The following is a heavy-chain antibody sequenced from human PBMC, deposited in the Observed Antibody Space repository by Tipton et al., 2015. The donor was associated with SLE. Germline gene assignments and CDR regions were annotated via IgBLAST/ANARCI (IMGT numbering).Heavy chain of an antibody. CDR2: ISAYNGNT. CDR1: GYTFTSYG. D-gene: IGHD6-19*01. Sequence: QLVQSGAEVKKPGASVKVSCKASGYTFTSYGISWVRQAPRQGLEWMGWISAYNGNTNYAQKLQGRVTMTTDTSTSTAYMELRSLRSDDTAVYYCARATCAARYSSGWYDYWGQGTLVTVSS. J-gene: IGHJ4*02. CDR3: ARATCAARYSSGWYDY. V-gene: IGHV1-18*01.